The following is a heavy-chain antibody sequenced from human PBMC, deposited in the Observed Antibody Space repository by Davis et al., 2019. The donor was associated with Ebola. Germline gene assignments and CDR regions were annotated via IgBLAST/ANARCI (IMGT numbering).Heavy chain of an antibody. V-gene: IGHV3-30*18. J-gene: IGHJ4*02. CDR3: AKDRLGFNY. CDR2: ISYDGSNK. D-gene: IGHD3-9*01. Sequence: PGGSLRLSCAASGFTFSSYGMHWVRQAPGKGLEWVAVISYDGSNKYYADSVKGRFPIPRDNSKNTLYLQMNSLRAEDTAVYYCAKDRLGFNYWGQGTLVTVSS. CDR1: GFTFSSYG.